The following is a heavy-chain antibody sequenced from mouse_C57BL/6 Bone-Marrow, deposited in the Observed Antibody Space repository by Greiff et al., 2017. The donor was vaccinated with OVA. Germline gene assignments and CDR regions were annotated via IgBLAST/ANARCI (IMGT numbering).Heavy chain of an antibody. D-gene: IGHD2-5*01. CDR2: ISDGGSYT. Sequence: EVKVVESGGGLVKPGGSLKLSCAASGFTFSSYAMSWVRQTPEKRLEWVATISDGGSYTYYPDNVKGRFTISRDNAKNNLYLQMSHLKSEDTAMYYCAREAYYSNYEGFYYAMDYWGQGTSVTVSS. CDR3: AREAYYSNYEGFYYAMDY. V-gene: IGHV5-4*01. CDR1: GFTFSSYA. J-gene: IGHJ4*01.